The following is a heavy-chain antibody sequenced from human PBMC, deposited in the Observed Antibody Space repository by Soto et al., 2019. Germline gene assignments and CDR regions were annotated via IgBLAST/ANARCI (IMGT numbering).Heavy chain of an antibody. CDR3: ASGVLLWFGELAVDS. J-gene: IGHJ3*02. CDR2: IYHSGST. V-gene: IGHV4-4*02. D-gene: IGHD3-10*01. Sequence: QVQLQESGPGLVKPSGTLSLTCAVSGGSISSSNWWSWVRQPPGKGLERIGEIYHSGSTNYNPSLKSRVTISVDKSKNQFSLKLSSVTAADTAVYYCASGVLLWFGELAVDSWGQGTMVTVSS. CDR1: GGSISSSNW.